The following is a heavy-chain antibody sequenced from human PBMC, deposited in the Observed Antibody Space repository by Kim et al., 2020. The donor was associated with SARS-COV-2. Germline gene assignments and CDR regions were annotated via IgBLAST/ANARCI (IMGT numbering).Heavy chain of an antibody. Sequence: ASVKVSCKASGYTFTSYGISWVRQAPGQGLEWMGWISAYNGNTNYAQKLQGRVTMTTDTSTSTAYMELRSLRSDDTAVYYCARDRGRLLWFGETPHKFDYCGQGTLVTVSS. CDR1: GYTFTSYG. CDR3: ARDRGRLLWFGETPHKFDY. CDR2: ISAYNGNT. D-gene: IGHD3-10*01. V-gene: IGHV1-18*01. J-gene: IGHJ4*02.